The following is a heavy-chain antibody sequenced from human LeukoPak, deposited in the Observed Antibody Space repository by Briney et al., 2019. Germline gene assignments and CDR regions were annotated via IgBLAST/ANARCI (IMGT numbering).Heavy chain of an antibody. V-gene: IGHV3-53*01. Sequence: SGGSLRLSCAASGFSVRSNYMTWVRQAPGKGLEWVSVIYSGGGTYYADSVKGRFTISRGNSKNTLYLQMNSLRAEDTAVYYCAREWELGGKAFDIWGQGTTVTVSS. CDR2: IYSGGGT. J-gene: IGHJ3*02. D-gene: IGHD1-26*01. CDR1: GFSVRSNY. CDR3: AREWELGGKAFDI.